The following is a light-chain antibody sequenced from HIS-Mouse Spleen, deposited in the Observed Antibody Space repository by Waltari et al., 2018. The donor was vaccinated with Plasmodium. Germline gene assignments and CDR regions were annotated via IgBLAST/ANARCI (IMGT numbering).Light chain of an antibody. CDR2: GDS. V-gene: IGLV3-21*02. CDR3: QVWDSSSDHPV. J-gene: IGLJ2*01. Sequence: SYVLTQPPSVSVAPGQTARITCGGNNIGSKSVHWYQHKPGQAPVLVVYGDSDRPSGIPERFSGSNSGNTATLTISRVEAGDEADYYCQVWDSSSDHPVFGGGTKLTVL. CDR1: NIGSKS.